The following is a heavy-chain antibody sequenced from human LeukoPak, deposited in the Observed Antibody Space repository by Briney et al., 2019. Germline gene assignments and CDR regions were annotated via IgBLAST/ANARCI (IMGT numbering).Heavy chain of an antibody. J-gene: IGHJ4*02. D-gene: IGHD2-8*01. CDR3: ATDCTNGVCYFPYYFDS. V-gene: IGHV3-48*03. CDR2: ISTSGSTI. Sequence: GGSLRLSCAASGFXFSSYEINWVRQAPGKGLEWVSYISTSGSTIYYADSVKGRFTISRDNAKNSLYLQMNSLRAEDTAVYYCATDCTNGVCYFPYYFDSWGQGTLVTVSS. CDR1: GFXFSSYE.